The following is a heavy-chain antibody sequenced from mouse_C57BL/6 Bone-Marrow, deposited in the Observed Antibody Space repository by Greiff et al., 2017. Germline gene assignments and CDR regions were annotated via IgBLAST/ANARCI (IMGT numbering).Heavy chain of an antibody. CDR2: INPSSGYT. V-gene: IGHV1-4*01. D-gene: IGHD1-1*01. J-gene: IGHJ4*01. CDR3: ARDYGSSYYTMDY. CDR1: GYTFTSYT. Sequence: VQLHQSGAELARPGASVKMSCKASGYTFTSYTMHWVNQRPGQGLEWIGYINPSSGYTKYNQKFKDKATLTADKSSSTAYMQLSSLTSEDSAVYYCARDYGSSYYTMDYWGQGTSVTVSS.